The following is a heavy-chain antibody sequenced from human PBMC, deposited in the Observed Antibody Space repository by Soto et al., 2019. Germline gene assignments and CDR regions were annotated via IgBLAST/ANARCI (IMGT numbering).Heavy chain of an antibody. V-gene: IGHV3-21*01. CDR2: ISSGSSYI. CDR3: VRERRSYSNYHEVNWFDP. J-gene: IGHJ5*02. D-gene: IGHD4-4*01. CDR1: GFNFSTYS. Sequence: EVQLVESGGGLVKPGGSLRLSCAASGFNFSTYSMSWVRQAPGKGLEWVSSISSGSSYIYYADSVKGRFTISRDNAKNSLYLQMNTLRAEDTAVYYCVRERRSYSNYHEVNWFDPWGQGILVNVSS.